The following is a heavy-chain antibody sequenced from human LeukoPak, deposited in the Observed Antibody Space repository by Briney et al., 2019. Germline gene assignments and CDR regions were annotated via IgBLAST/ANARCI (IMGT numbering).Heavy chain of an antibody. CDR1: GFSLDDYA. CDR2: ISWDSGNQ. V-gene: IGHV3-9*01. Sequence: GGSLRLSCVGSGFSLDDYAMHWVRQVPGKGLEWVSSISWDSGNQAYTDSVKGRVTISRDNDKNSLYLQMNSLRPEDTALYYCVKDMGFDLLKDAFHVWGQGTLVTVSS. D-gene: IGHD3-9*01. CDR3: VKDMGFDLLKDAFHV. J-gene: IGHJ3*01.